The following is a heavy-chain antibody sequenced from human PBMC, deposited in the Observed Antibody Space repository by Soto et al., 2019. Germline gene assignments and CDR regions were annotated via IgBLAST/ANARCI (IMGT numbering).Heavy chain of an antibody. CDR3: ARDDEGGSDCDLGY. J-gene: IGHJ4*02. D-gene: IGHD3-10*01. CDR1: GFTVSSYV. CDR2: ISHDRNNK. V-gene: IGHV3-30-3*01. Sequence: QVHLLESGGGVVQPGTSLRLSCAASGFTVSSYVMHWVRQTPGKGLEWVAFISHDRNNKYYADSVKGRFTISRDNSENTLYLQMDSLSTEDTAVYYCARDDEGGSDCDLGYWGQGTLVTVSS.